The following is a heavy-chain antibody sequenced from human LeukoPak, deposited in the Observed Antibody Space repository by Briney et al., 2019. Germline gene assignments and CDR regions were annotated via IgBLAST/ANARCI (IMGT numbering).Heavy chain of an antibody. CDR2: IYYSGST. CDR1: GGSISSNKYY. CDR3: ATPYSGGYQGLDI. J-gene: IGHJ3*02. D-gene: IGHD1-26*01. Sequence: SETLSPTCTVSGGSISSNKYYWGWIRQPPGKGLEWIGSIYYSGSTYYNPTLKSRVTTFVDTSKNQFSLKLSSVTAADTAVYYCATPYSGGYQGLDIWGQGTMVTVSS. V-gene: IGHV4-39*01.